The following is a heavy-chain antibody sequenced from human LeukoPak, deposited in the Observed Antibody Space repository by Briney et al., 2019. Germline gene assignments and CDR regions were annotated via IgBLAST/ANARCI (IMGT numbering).Heavy chain of an antibody. CDR2: ISYDGSNK. V-gene: IGHV3-30-3*01. CDR1: GFTFSSYA. J-gene: IGHJ6*02. Sequence: GGSLRLSCAASGFTFSSYAMHWVRQAPSKGLEWVAVISYDGSNKYYADSVKGRFTISRDNAKNTLYLQMNSLRAEDTAVYYCARENYYGMDVWGQGTTVTVSS. CDR3: ARENYYGMDV.